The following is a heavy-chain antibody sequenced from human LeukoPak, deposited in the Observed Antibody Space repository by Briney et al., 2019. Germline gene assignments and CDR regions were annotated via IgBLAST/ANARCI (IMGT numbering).Heavy chain of an antibody. D-gene: IGHD3-22*01. Sequence: PGGSLRLSCAASGFTFSSYAMSWVRQAPGKGLEWVSAISGSGGSTYYADSVKGRFTISRDNSKNTLYLQMSSLRAEDTAVYYCAKDLGIVVVISAFDIWGQGTMVTVSS. CDR3: AKDLGIVVVISAFDI. CDR2: ISGSGGST. V-gene: IGHV3-23*01. J-gene: IGHJ3*02. CDR1: GFTFSSYA.